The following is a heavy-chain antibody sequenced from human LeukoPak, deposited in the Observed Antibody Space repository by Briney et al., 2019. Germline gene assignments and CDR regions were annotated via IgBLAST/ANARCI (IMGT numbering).Heavy chain of an antibody. D-gene: IGHD1-26*01. J-gene: IGHJ4*02. Sequence: PGGSLRLSCAPSGFTVSSNSMTWVRQAPGKGLEWVSVIYSDGSTYNADSVKGRFTLSRDKSKNTLYLQMNSLRAEDTAVYFCATLRGDTWYSDYWGQGTLVTVSS. CDR2: IYSDGST. V-gene: IGHV3-53*01. CDR3: ATLRGDTWYSDY. CDR1: GFTVSSNS.